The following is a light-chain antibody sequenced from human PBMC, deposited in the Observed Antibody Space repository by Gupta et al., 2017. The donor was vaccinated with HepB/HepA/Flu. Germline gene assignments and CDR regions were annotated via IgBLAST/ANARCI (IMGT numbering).Light chain of an antibody. V-gene: IGKV3-20*01. CDR1: QSVSDNY. CDR3: HQYSTSPKT. Sequence: EIVLTQSPATLSLSPGERATLSCRASQSVSDNYIAWYQQKSGQAPRLLIYGASRRATGTPDRFSGSGSGTDFALTISRVEPEDFAVYYCHQYSTSPKTFGQGTKVEIK. CDR2: GAS. J-gene: IGKJ1*01.